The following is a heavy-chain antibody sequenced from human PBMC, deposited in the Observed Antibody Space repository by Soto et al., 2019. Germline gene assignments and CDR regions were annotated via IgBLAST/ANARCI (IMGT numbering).Heavy chain of an antibody. J-gene: IGHJ4*02. CDR1: GGTFSSYS. V-gene: IGHV1-69*01. Sequence: QVQLVQSGAEVKKPGSSVKVSCTASGGTFSSYSINWVRQAPGQGLEWMGEIIPIFGTANYAQKFQGRGTITADESTSTAYMELSSLRSEDTAVYYCARDGGRHSGGIDYWGQGTLVTVSS. D-gene: IGHD1-26*01. CDR2: IIPIFGTA. CDR3: ARDGGRHSGGIDY.